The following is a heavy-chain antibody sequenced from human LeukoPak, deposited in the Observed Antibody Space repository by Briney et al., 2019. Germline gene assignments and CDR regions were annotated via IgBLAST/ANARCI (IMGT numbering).Heavy chain of an antibody. CDR1: GFTFSSYT. CDR2: ISSSSSYI. CDR3: ARGSEGYCSGGGCYYGMDV. V-gene: IGHV3-21*01. J-gene: IGHJ6*01. Sequence: GGSLRLSCAASGFTFSSYTMNWVRQAPGKGLEWVSYISSSSSYIYYADSVKGRFTISRDNAENSLYLQMNSLRAEDTAVYYCARGSEGYCSGGGCYYGMDVWGQGTTATVSS. D-gene: IGHD2-15*01.